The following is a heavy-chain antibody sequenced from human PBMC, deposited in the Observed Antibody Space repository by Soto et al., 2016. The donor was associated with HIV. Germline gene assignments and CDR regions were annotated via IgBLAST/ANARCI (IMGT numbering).Heavy chain of an antibody. CDR2: VDYRGTN. Sequence: VQLVESGGGLVKPGGSLRLSCAASGFTFSDYYMSWIRQPPGKGLEWIGNVDYRGTNFYSPSLKSRVTISVDTSKNQFSLKLTSVTATDTAVYYCARHQYISNWFLSAVDIWARGQMVIVSS. J-gene: IGHJ3*02. CDR3: ARHQYISNWFLSAVDI. D-gene: IGHD6-13*01. V-gene: IGHV4-59*04. CDR1: GFTFSDYY.